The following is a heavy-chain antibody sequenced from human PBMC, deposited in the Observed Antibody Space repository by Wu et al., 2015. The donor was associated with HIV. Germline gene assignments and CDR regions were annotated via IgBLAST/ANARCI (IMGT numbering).Heavy chain of an antibody. Sequence: QVQLLQSGAEVKKPGASVMVSCKASGYTFTDYYMYWVRQAPGQGLEWMGVINPGGVRVSYAQKFQGRVTMTSDTSTSTVHMALSRLRSEDTAMYYCATRIGNMEAFNIWGQGTMVIVSS. CDR3: ATRIGNMEAFNI. V-gene: IGHV1-46*03. J-gene: IGHJ3*02. CDR2: INPGGVRV. CDR1: GYTFTDYY. D-gene: IGHD1/OR15-1a*01.